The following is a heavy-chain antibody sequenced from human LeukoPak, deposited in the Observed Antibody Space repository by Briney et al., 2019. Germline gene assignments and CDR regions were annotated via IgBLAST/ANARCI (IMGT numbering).Heavy chain of an antibody. D-gene: IGHD4-23*01. CDR2: ISSSSSYI. V-gene: IGHV3-21*01. J-gene: IGHJ4*02. CDR1: GFTFSSYE. Sequence: PGGSLRLSCAASGFTFSSYEMNWVRQAPGKGLEWVSSISSSSSYIYYADSVKGRFTISRDNAKNSLYLQMNSLRAEDTAVYYCARDSANSPAPFDYWGQGTLVTVSS. CDR3: ARDSANSPAPFDY.